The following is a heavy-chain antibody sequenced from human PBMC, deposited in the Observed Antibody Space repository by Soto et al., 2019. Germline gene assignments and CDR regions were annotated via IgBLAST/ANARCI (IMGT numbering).Heavy chain of an antibody. J-gene: IGHJ4*02. V-gene: IGHV3-30*18. D-gene: IGHD6-19*01. Sequence: QVQLVESGGGVVQPGRSLRLSCAASGFTFSSYGMHWVRQAPGKGLEWLAVISYDGSNKYYADSVKGRFTISRDNSKNTLYLQVNSLRAEDTAMYYCAKDYGSGWTMRDFWGQGTLVTVSS. CDR2: ISYDGSNK. CDR1: GFTFSSYG. CDR3: AKDYGSGWTMRDF.